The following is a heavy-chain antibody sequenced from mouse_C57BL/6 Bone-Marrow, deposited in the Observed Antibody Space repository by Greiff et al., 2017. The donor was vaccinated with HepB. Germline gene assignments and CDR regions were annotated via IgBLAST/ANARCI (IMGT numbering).Heavy chain of an antibody. CDR2: IHPNSGST. CDR1: GYTFTSYW. J-gene: IGHJ3*01. V-gene: IGHV1-64*01. CDR3: ARNRQLRLRFAY. Sequence: VQLQQPGAELVKPGASVKLSCKASGYTFTSYWMHWVKQRPGQGLEWIGIIHPNSGSTNYNEKFKSTATLTVDKSSSTAYMQLSSLTSEDSAVYYCARNRQLRLRFAYWGQGTLVTVSA. D-gene: IGHD3-2*02.